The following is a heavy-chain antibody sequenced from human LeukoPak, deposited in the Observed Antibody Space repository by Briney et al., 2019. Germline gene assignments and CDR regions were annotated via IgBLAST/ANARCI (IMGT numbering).Heavy chain of an antibody. Sequence: GGSLRLSCAASGFTFTDYAMSWVRQAPGKGPEWVSAISGSGGDTYYADSVKGRFTISRDNSKNTLYLQMNSLRAEDTAVYYCAKKGATTGDFDYWGQGTLVTVSS. CDR2: ISGSGGDT. V-gene: IGHV3-23*01. J-gene: IGHJ4*02. CDR3: AKKGATTGDFDY. D-gene: IGHD1-26*01. CDR1: GFTFTDYA.